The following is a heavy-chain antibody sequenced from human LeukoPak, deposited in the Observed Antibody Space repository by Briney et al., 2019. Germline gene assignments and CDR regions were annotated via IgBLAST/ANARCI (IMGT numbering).Heavy chain of an antibody. J-gene: IGHJ4*02. CDR3: ARRGPKYYDSSGLADY. V-gene: IGHV3-33*08. D-gene: IGHD3-22*01. CDR2: IWYDGSNK. CDR1: GFAFSSHT. Sequence: GGSLRLSCAVSGFAFSSHTMNWVRQAPGKGLEWVAVIWYDGSNKYYADSVKGRFTISRDNSKNTLYLQMNSLRAEDTAVYYCARRGPKYYDSSGLADYWGQGTLVTVSS.